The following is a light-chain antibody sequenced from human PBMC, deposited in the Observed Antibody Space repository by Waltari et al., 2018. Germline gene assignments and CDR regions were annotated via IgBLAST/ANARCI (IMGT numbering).Light chain of an antibody. CDR3: QQYYRTPLT. CDR1: QSVLYISNNKNY. Sequence: DIVMTQSPESLAVSLGERATINCKSIQSVLYISNNKNYLAWYQQKPGQPPKWLIYWASTRESGVPDRFSGSGSGTYFTLIISSLQAEDVAVYYCQQYYRTPLTFGGGTKVEIK. CDR2: WAS. J-gene: IGKJ4*01. V-gene: IGKV4-1*01.